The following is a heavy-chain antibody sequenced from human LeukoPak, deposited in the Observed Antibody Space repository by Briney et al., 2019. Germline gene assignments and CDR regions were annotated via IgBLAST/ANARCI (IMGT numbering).Heavy chain of an antibody. D-gene: IGHD2/OR15-2a*01. Sequence: GGSLRLSCAASGFTFSSYGMHWVRQAPGKGLEWVAFIRYDGSNKYYADSVKGRFTISRDNSKNTLYLQMNSLRAEDTAVYYCAKRTNTGTFGWYFDLWGRGTLVTVSS. CDR3: AKRTNTGTFGWYFDL. J-gene: IGHJ2*01. V-gene: IGHV3-30*02. CDR2: IRYDGSNK. CDR1: GFTFSSYG.